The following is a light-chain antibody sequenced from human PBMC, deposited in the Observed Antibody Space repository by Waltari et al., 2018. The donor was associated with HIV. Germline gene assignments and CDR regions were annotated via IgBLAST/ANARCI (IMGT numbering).Light chain of an antibody. CDR3: ATWDSSLSSWV. Sequence: QSVLTQPPSVSAAPGKKVTISCAGSSSKSGTNSVSWYKHHPRTAPKLCISGNSTRPSGIPDRFSGSNSVSSATLGVTGLQTVYDGDYYCATWDSSLSSWVFGGVTKLTVL. CDR1: SSKSGTNS. V-gene: IGLV1-51*01. J-gene: IGLJ3*02. CDR2: GNS.